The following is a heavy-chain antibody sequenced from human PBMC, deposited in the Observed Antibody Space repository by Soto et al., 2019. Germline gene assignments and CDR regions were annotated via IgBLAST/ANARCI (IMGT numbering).Heavy chain of an antibody. CDR2: IIPIFGTA. CDR3: ARDMYSSSWSYYYYGMDV. D-gene: IGHD6-13*01. CDR1: GGTFSSYA. V-gene: IGHV1-69*06. Sequence: EASVKVSCKASGGTFSSYAISWVRQAPGQGLEWMGGIIPIFGTANYAQKFQGRVTITADKSTSTAYMELSSLRSEDTAVYYCARDMYSSSWSYYYYGMDVWGQGTTVTVSS. J-gene: IGHJ6*02.